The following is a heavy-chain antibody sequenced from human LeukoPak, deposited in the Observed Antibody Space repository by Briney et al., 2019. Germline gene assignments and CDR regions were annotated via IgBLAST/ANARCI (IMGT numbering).Heavy chain of an antibody. D-gene: IGHD3-10*01. CDR1: GFTFSNYG. CDR2: ISSSGGST. V-gene: IGHV3-64*01. J-gene: IGHJ3*02. Sequence: GGSLRLSCAASGFTFSNYGMHWVRQAPGKGLEHVSAISSSGGSTYYANSVKGRFTVSRDNSKNTLYLQMGSLRPEDMAVYYCARELGGSGSYFDAFDIWGQGTMVTVSS. CDR3: ARELGGSGSYFDAFDI.